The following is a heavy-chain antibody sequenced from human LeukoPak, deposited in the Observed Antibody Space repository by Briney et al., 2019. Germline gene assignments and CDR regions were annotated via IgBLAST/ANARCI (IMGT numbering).Heavy chain of an antibody. CDR1: GYSFTNYW. CDR2: IYPGDSDT. J-gene: IGHJ4*02. D-gene: IGHD1-1*01. CDR3: TVLPDTSGFGY. Sequence: GESLKISCKGSGYSFTNYWIGWVRQMPGKGLEWVGIIYPGDSDTRYSPSFQGQVTLSADKSISTAYLQWGSLRASDTAMYYCTVLPDTSGFGYWGQGTLVTVSS. V-gene: IGHV5-51*01.